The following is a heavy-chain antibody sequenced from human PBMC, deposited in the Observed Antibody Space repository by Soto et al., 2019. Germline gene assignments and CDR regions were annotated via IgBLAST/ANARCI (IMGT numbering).Heavy chain of an antibody. CDR2: TYYRSKWYN. J-gene: IGHJ4*02. CDR3: ARVHIAARGVYDY. D-gene: IGHD6-13*01. Sequence: SQTLSLTCAISGDSVSSNSATWNWIRQSPSRGLEWLGRTYYRSKWYNDYAVSVKSRITVNPDTSKNQFSLQLNSVTPEDTAVYYCARVHIAARGVYDYWGQGTLVTVSS. CDR1: GDSVSSNSAT. V-gene: IGHV6-1*01.